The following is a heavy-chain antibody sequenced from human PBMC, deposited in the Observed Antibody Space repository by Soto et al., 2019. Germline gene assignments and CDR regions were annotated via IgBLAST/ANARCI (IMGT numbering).Heavy chain of an antibody. CDR2: MNPNSGNT. V-gene: IGHV1-8*01. CDR3: ARGRTTVTTWDYYYYMDV. Sequence: ASVKVSCKASGYTFTSYDINWVRQATGQVLEWMGWMNPNSGNTGYAQKFQGRVTMTRNTSISTAYMELSSLRSEDTAVYYCARGRTTVTTWDYYYYMDVWGKGTTVTVSS. J-gene: IGHJ6*03. D-gene: IGHD4-17*01. CDR1: GYTFTSYD.